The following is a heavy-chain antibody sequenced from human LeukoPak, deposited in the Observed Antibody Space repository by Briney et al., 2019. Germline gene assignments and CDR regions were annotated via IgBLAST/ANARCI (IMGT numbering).Heavy chain of an antibody. CDR1: GFTFSSYT. J-gene: IGHJ6*02. V-gene: IGHV3-30*01. CDR3: ARRCFDYYCYGMDV. CDR2: ISDDGSNK. Sequence: GRSLRLSCAASGFTFSSYTMHWVRQAPGKGLEWVAVISDDGSNKYYADSVKGRFTISRDNSKNTLYLQMNGLRAEDTAVYYCARRCFDYYCYGMDVWGQGTTVTVSS. D-gene: IGHD3-9*01.